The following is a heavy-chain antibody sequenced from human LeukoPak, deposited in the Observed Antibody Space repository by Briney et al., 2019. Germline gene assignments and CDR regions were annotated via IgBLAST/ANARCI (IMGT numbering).Heavy chain of an antibody. Sequence: SETLSLTCTVSGGSISSYYWSWIRQPAGKGLEWIGRIYTSGSTNYNPSLKSRVTMSVDKSKNQFSLKLSSVTAADTAVYYCARVRDYGDSYYFDYWGQGTLVTVSS. CDR1: GGSISSYY. CDR2: IYTSGST. V-gene: IGHV4-4*07. D-gene: IGHD4-17*01. CDR3: ARVRDYGDSYYFDY. J-gene: IGHJ4*02.